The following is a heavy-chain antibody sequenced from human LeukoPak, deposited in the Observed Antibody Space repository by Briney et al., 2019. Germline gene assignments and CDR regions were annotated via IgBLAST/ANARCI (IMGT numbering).Heavy chain of an antibody. CDR1: GASLTIYY. D-gene: IGHD7-27*01. J-gene: IGHJ4*02. Sequence: PSETLSLTCSVSGASLTIYYWNWIRQPAGKGLEWIGRYASGTTTHNPSLKSQFTTSIDTSKNQVSLKLTSVTAADTAVYYCATGDHSFDNWGQGTLVTVTP. CDR3: ATGDHSFDN. V-gene: IGHV4-4*07. CDR2: YASGTT.